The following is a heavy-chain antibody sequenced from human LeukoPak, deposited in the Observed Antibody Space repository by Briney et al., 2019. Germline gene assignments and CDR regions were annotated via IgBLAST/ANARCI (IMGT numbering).Heavy chain of an antibody. V-gene: IGHV3-21*01. Sequence: GGSLRLSCAASGFTFSSYSMNWVRQAPGKGLEWVSSISSSSSYIYYADSVKGRLTISRDNAKNSLYLQMSSLRVEDTAVYYCAREDELTSVDSWGQGTLVSVSS. CDR1: GFTFSSYS. D-gene: IGHD1-14*01. J-gene: IGHJ5*01. CDR3: AREDELTSVDS. CDR2: ISSSSSYI.